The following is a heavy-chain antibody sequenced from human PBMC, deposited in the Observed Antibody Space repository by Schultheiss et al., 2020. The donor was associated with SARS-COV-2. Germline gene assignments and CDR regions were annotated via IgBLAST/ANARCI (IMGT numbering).Heavy chain of an antibody. V-gene: IGHV4-4*07. CDR3: ARGAPRSYYYGMDV. J-gene: IGHJ6*02. CDR1: GGSISSYY. Sequence: SETLSLTCTVSGGSISSYYWSWIRQPAGKGLEWIGHMYISGSTNYNPSLKSRVTISVDTSKNQFSLKLSSVTAADTAVYYCARGAPRSYYYGMDVWGQGTTVTVSS. CDR2: MYISGST.